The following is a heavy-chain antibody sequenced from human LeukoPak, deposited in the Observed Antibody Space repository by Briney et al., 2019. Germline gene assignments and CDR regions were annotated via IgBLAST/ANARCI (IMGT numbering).Heavy chain of an antibody. Sequence: SETLSLTCTFSGDSLTDYYWSWIRQPPGKGLEWIGYIYDSGSTNYNPSLKSRVTISIDTSKNQFSLKLTSVTAADTAVYYCARGKGYGSSWLNWFDPWGRGTLVTVSS. V-gene: IGHV4-59*01. J-gene: IGHJ5*02. CDR2: IYDSGST. CDR1: GDSLTDYY. D-gene: IGHD6-13*01. CDR3: ARGKGYGSSWLNWFDP.